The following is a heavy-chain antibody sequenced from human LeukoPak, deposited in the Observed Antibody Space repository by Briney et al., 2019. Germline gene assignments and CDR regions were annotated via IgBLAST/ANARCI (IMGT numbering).Heavy chain of an antibody. CDR3: AKGSSSSWANFDY. V-gene: IGHV3-23*01. D-gene: IGHD6-13*01. CDR1: GFTFSSYP. J-gene: IGHJ4*02. CDR2: ISGSGGST. Sequence: GGSLRLSCAASGFTFSSYPMSWVRQAPGKGLEWVSPISGSGGSTSYADSVKGRFTISRDNSKNTLYLQMNSLRAEDTAVYYCAKGSSSSWANFDYWGQGTLVTVSS.